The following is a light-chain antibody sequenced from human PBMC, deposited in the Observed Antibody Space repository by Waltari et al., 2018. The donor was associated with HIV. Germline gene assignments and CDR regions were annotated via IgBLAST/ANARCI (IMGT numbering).Light chain of an antibody. J-gene: IGLJ3*02. V-gene: IGLV3-27*01. Sequence: SYELTQPSSMAVSPGQTARITCSGDVLAKNYARWFQRQPGQAPVLLIYKDNERPPGIPERFSGSSSGTTVTLTISGAQVDDEADYYCYSATDNMGVFGGGTKLTVL. CDR1: VLAKNY. CDR2: KDN. CDR3: YSATDNMGV.